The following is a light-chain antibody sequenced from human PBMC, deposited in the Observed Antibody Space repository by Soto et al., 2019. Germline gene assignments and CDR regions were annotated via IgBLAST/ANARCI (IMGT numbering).Light chain of an antibody. CDR1: QSVSSW. CDR2: DAS. CDR3: QHYKSYFFT. Sequence: DIQMTQSPSTLSASVGDRVTITCRASQSVSSWLAWYQQKPGKAPKLLIYDASSLESGVPSRFSSSGSGTEFTLTISSLQPDDFATYYCQHYKSYFFTFGPGTKVEIK. J-gene: IGKJ3*01. V-gene: IGKV1-5*01.